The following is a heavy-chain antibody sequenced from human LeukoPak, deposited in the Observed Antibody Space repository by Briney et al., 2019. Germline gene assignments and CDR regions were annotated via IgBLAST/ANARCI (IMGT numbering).Heavy chain of an antibody. CDR1: LGSLSRYY. J-gene: IGHJ4*02. D-gene: IGHD3-22*01. CDR3: ARGGAREYYDSSGYYIY. CDR2: TYYRGST. Sequence: PSETLSLTCIVSLGSLSRYYWSWIRQPPGKGLEWIGHTYYRGSTNNNPTLKSRVTISVDTSKNQFSLKQSSVTAADTAVYYCARGGAREYYDSSGYYIYWGQGTLVTVSS. V-gene: IGHV4-59*01.